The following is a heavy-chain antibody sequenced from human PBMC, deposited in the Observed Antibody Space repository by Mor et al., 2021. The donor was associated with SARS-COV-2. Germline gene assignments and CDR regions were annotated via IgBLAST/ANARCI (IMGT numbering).Heavy chain of an antibody. CDR3: TRHHRIAVAVYYFDY. D-gene: IGHD6-19*01. J-gene: IGHJ4*02. V-gene: IGHV3-73*01. Sequence: AYAASVKGRFTISRDDSKNTAYLQMNSLKTEDTAVYYCTRHHRIAVAVYYFDYWGQGTLVTVSS.